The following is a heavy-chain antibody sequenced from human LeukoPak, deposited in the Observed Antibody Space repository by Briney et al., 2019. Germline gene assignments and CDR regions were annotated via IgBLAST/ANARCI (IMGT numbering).Heavy chain of an antibody. CDR2: ISHSGST. D-gene: IGHD1-14*01. V-gene: IGHV4-38-2*02. Sequence: PSETLSLTCTVSGGSISSGYYWGWIRQPPGKGLEWIGSISHSGSTYYKPSLKSRVTISVDTSKNQFSLKLRSVTAADTAVYCCARVTSRLGWFDPWGQGTLVTVSS. CDR1: GGSISSGYY. CDR3: ARVTSRLGWFDP. J-gene: IGHJ5*02.